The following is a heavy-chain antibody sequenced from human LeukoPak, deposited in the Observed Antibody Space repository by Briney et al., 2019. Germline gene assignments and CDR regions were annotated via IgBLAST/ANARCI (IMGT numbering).Heavy chain of an antibody. CDR3: ARPTGYLGQYYFDY. Sequence: PSETLSLTCTVSGGSISSSSYYWGWIRQPPGKGLEWIGSIYYSGSTYYNPSLKSRVTISVDTSKNQFSLKLSSVTAADTAVYYCARPTGYLGQYYFDYWGQGTLVTVSS. V-gene: IGHV4-39*01. CDR1: GGSISSSSYY. CDR2: IYYSGST. J-gene: IGHJ4*02. D-gene: IGHD3-9*01.